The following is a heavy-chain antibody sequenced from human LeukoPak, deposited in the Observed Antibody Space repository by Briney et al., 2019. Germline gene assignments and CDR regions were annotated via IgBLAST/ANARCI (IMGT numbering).Heavy chain of an antibody. CDR3: ARGGYSSSWYGVYGSYYYYMDV. V-gene: IGHV1-2*02. CDR1: GYTFTGYY. D-gene: IGHD6-13*01. Sequence: GASVKVSCKASGYTFTGYYMHWVRQAPGQGLEWMGWINPNSGGTNYAQKFQGRVTMTRDTSISTAYMELSRLRSDDTAVYYCARGGYSSSWYGVYGSYYYYMDVWGKGTTVTVSS. J-gene: IGHJ6*03. CDR2: INPNSGGT.